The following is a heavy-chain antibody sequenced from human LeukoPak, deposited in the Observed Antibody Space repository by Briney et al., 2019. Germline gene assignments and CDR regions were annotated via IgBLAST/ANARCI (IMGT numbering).Heavy chain of an antibody. Sequence: PGGSLRLSCAASGFTFNNYAMNWVRQAPGKGLEWVSTTVGSGGTTYYGDSVKGRFTISRDNSKNTLFLQMNSLRAEDTAVYYCAKGPHCSSATCYTYYFDSWGQGTLVTVSS. CDR2: TVGSGGTT. V-gene: IGHV3-23*01. J-gene: IGHJ4*02. CDR3: AKGPHCSSATCYTYYFDS. CDR1: GFTFNNYA. D-gene: IGHD2-2*01.